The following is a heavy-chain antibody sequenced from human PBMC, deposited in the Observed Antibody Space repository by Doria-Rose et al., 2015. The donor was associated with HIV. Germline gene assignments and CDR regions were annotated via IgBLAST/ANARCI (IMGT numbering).Heavy chain of an antibody. CDR2: LNVGNGDT. CDR3: ARIHSLSSSSLGH. J-gene: IGHJ4*02. CDR1: GYTFSAYA. V-gene: IGHV1-3*01. D-gene: IGHD6-13*01. Sequence: SGYTFSAYAIPWVRQAPGQRLEWMGWLNVGNGDTRYSRKFQDRVTITSDTSANTGYMALSSLRSEDTAVYYCARIHSLSSSSLGHWGQGTLVTVSS.